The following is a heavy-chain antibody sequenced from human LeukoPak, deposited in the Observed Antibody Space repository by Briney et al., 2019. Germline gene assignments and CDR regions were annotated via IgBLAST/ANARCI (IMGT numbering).Heavy chain of an antibody. J-gene: IGHJ4*02. D-gene: IGHD1-14*01. CDR3: AKDLNLRGYCDY. CDR2: ISGSGGST. Sequence: GGSLRLSCAASGFTFSSYAMSWVRHAPGKGLEWVSAISGSGGSTYYADSVKGRFTISRDNSKNTLYLQMNSLRAEDTAVYYCAKDLNLRGYCDYWGQGTLVTVSS. V-gene: IGHV3-23*01. CDR1: GFTFSSYA.